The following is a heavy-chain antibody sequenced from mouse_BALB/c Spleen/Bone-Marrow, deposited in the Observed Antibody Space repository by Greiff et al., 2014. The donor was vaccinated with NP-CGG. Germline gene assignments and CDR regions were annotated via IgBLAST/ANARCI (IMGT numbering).Heavy chain of an antibody. CDR3: TRGRTWYVDY. Sequence: VQLQQSGADLVKPGTSVKLSCKASGFTFTTYYMYRVKQRPGQGLEWIGEINNNNGGNNFKEKFKSKATLTLYKSTSTAYMQLSSLTSEDSSFYSCTRGRTWYVDYWHQGTTLAFSS. V-gene: IGHV1S81*02. CDR2: INNNNGGN. CDR1: GFTFTTYY. J-gene: IGHJ2*01.